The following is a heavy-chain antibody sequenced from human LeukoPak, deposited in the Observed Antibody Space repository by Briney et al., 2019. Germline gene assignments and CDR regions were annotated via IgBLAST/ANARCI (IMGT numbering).Heavy chain of an antibody. CDR1: GYTFTSYG. J-gene: IGHJ4*02. CDR3: ARDNGGYYGSGSYPDY. D-gene: IGHD3-10*01. V-gene: IGHV1-18*01. CDR2: ISAYNGNT. Sequence: ASVKVSCKASGYTFTSYGISWVRQAPGQGLERMGWISAYNGNTNYAQKLQGRVTMTTDTSTSTAYMELRSLRSDDTAVYYCARDNGGYYGSGSYPDYWGQGTLVTVSS.